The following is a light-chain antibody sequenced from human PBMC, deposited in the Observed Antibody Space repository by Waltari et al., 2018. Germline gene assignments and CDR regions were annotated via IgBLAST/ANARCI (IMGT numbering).Light chain of an antibody. Sequence: DIVMTQSPDSLAVSLGERATINCKSSQSVLYSSNNKNYLAWYQQKPGQPPKLLFYWSSTPESGVPDRFSGSGSGTDFTLTISSLQAEDVAVYYCQQYYSTPWTFGQGTKVEIK. J-gene: IGKJ1*01. CDR2: WSS. CDR3: QQYYSTPWT. CDR1: QSVLYSSNNKNY. V-gene: IGKV4-1*01.